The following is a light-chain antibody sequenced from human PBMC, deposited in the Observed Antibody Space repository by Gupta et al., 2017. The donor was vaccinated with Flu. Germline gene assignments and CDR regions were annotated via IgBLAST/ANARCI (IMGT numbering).Light chain of an antibody. CDR1: QVVCKN. CDR2: EAS. V-gene: IGKV3-15*01. J-gene: IGKJ4*01. Sequence: IVMTQSPAPLSLSPGEMAPPSCSASQVVCKNLAWYQQRSGQAPRLVIYEASLRATDVPPRFDGSGFGTDFTLPISSLRSEDSAIYYCQQHNNWTLAFGGGTRVEIK. CDR3: QQHNNWTLA.